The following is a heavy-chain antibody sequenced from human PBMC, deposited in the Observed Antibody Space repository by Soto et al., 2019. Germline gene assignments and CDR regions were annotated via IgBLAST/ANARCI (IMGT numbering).Heavy chain of an antibody. V-gene: IGHV5-51*01. J-gene: IGHJ6*02. D-gene: IGHD6-19*01. CDR1: GYSFSSYW. CDR3: ARSRRGAYSSGWYSPSGYYNYGIDV. CDR2: IYPGDSDT. Sequence: GASLQISCKGSGYSFSSYWIGWERQMPGKGLEWMGIIYPGDSDTRYSPSLQGQVSISADTSISTAYLQWTSLKASDTAMYYCARSRRGAYSSGWYSPSGYYNYGIDVWGQGTKVTVSS.